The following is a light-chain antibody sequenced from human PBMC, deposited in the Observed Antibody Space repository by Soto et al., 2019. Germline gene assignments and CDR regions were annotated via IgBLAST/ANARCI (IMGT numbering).Light chain of an antibody. CDR3: CSYAGSNTFV. CDR1: SSDVGSYNL. CDR2: EVT. Sequence: QSVLTQPASVSGSPGQSITISCTGTSSDVGSYNLVSWYQQHPGKAPKLIIYEVTKRPSGVSNRFSGSKSGNTASLTISGLQAEDEADYHCCSYAGSNTFVFGTGTKVTV. J-gene: IGLJ1*01. V-gene: IGLV2-23*02.